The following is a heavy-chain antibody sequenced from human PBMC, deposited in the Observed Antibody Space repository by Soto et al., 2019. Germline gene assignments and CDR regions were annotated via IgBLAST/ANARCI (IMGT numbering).Heavy chain of an antibody. J-gene: IGHJ2*01. CDR1: GFNFSSYW. D-gene: IGHD3-16*01. Sequence: EVQLVESGGGLVQPGGSLRLSCAASGFNFSSYWMHWVRQAPGKGLVWVSRINSDGSRTNYADSVKGRFTLSRDNAENTLYLQMNRLRAQDTAVSYFASGGYGSWYLDLWGRGALATVSS. CDR2: INSDGSRT. CDR3: ASGGYGSWYLDL. V-gene: IGHV3-74*01.